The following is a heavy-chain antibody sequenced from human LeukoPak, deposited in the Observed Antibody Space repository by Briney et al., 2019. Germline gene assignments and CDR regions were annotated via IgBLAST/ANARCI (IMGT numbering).Heavy chain of an antibody. CDR1: GYTFTSYY. V-gene: IGHV1-46*01. D-gene: IGHD6-13*01. CDR3: ARGELTSSSWYSDDAFDI. CDR2: INPSGGST. Sequence: ASVKVSCKASGYTFTSYYMHWVRQAPEQGLEWMGIINPSGGSTSYAQKFQGRVTMTRDTSTSTVYMELSSLRSEDTAVYYCARGELTSSSWYSDDAFDIWGQGTMVTVSS. J-gene: IGHJ3*02.